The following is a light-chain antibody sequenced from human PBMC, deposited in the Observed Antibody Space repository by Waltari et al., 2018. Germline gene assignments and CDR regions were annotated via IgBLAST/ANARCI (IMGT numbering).Light chain of an antibody. Sequence: QSVLTQPPSASGTPGQGVTVSCSGSSSNIGRNGVSWYQQVPGTAPKLLIHTDNQRPSGVPDRFSGAKSGSSASLAIRGLQSEDEAHYYCAAWADSLNGRVFGGGTKVTVL. J-gene: IGLJ3*02. CDR2: TDN. CDR1: SSNIGRNG. CDR3: AAWADSLNGRV. V-gene: IGLV1-44*01.